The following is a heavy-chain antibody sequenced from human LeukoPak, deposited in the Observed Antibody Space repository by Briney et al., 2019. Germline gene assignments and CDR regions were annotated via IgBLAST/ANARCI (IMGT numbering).Heavy chain of an antibody. J-gene: IGHJ5*02. Sequence: KPSETLSLTCTVSGVSISSYYWSWIRQPPGKGLEWIVYIYTSGSTNYNTSLKSRVTISVDTSKNQFSLKLSSVTASDTAVYYCARLKSKYDFWSGYYNGWFDPWGQGTLVTVSS. V-gene: IGHV4-4*09. CDR1: GVSISSYY. D-gene: IGHD3-3*01. CDR2: IYTSGST. CDR3: ARLKSKYDFWSGYYNGWFDP.